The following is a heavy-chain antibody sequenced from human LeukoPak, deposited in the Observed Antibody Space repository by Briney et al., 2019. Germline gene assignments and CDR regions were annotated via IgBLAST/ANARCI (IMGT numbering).Heavy chain of an antibody. V-gene: IGHV3-30*02. Sequence: PGGSLRLSCAASGFTFSSYGMHWVRQAPGKGLEWVAFIRYDGSNKYYADSVKGRFTISRDNSKNTLYLQMTSLRAGDTAQYYCAKDLLPYCSNGACFPIDYWGQGALVTVSS. J-gene: IGHJ4*02. D-gene: IGHD2-8*01. CDR1: GFTFSSYG. CDR3: AKDLLPYCSNGACFPIDY. CDR2: IRYDGSNK.